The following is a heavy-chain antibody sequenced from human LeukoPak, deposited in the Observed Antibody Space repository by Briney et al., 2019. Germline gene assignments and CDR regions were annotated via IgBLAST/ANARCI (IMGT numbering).Heavy chain of an antibody. CDR2: IIPIFGTA. Sequence: ASVKVSCKASGYTFSSYAISWVRQAPGQGLEWMGGIIPIFGTANYAQKFQGRVTITADESTSTAYMELSSLRSADTAVYYCARGGDGYNYRIDYWGQGTLVTVSS. CDR1: GYTFSSYA. V-gene: IGHV1-69*13. CDR3: ARGGDGYNYRIDY. J-gene: IGHJ4*02. D-gene: IGHD5-24*01.